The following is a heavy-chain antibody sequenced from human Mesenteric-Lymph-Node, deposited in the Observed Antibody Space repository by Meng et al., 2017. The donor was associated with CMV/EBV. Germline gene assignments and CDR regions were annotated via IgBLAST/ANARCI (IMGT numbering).Heavy chain of an antibody. V-gene: IGHV3-74*01. CDR1: GFTFSSYW. D-gene: IGHD6-25*01. CDR2: INSDGSST. CDR3: AKGAARAKQYYYYYGMDV. J-gene: IGHJ6*02. Sequence: GESLKISCAASGFTFSSYWMHWVRQAPGKGLVWVSRINSDGSSTSYADSVKGRFTISRDNAKNTLYLQMNSLRAEDTAVYYCAKGAARAKQYYYYYGMDVWGQGTTVTVSS.